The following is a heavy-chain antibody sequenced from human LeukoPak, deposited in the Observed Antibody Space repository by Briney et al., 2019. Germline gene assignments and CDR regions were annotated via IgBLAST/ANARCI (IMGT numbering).Heavy chain of an antibody. V-gene: IGHV1-69*04. Sequence: ASVKVSCKASGGTFSSYAISWVRQAPGQGLEWLGRIIPILGIANYAQKFQGRVTIPADKSPSTVYMELSSLRCEDTAVYYCARDNIEYYDFWSGLDAFDIWGQGTMVTVSS. J-gene: IGHJ3*02. CDR3: ARDNIEYYDFWSGLDAFDI. CDR2: IIPILGIA. CDR1: GGTFSSYA. D-gene: IGHD3-3*01.